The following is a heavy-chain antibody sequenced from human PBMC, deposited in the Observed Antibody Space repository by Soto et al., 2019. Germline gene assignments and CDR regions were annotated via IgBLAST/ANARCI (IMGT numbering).Heavy chain of an antibody. Sequence: EVQLVESGGGLVQPGGSLRLSCAASGFTFSSYWMHWVRQAPGKGLVWVSRINSDGSSTSYADSVKGRFTISRDNAKNTLYVQMNSLRAEDTAVYYCAREAHDFWSGPFDYWGQGTLVTVSS. CDR3: AREAHDFWSGPFDY. D-gene: IGHD3-3*01. J-gene: IGHJ4*02. V-gene: IGHV3-74*01. CDR2: INSDGSST. CDR1: GFTFSSYW.